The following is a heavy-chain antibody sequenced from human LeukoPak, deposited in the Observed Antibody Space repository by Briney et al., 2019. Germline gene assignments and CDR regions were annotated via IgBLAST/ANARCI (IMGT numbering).Heavy chain of an antibody. CDR1: GFTFSDYY. D-gene: IGHD1-20*01. CDR3: ASRRYNWNDELY. J-gene: IGHJ4*02. CDR2: ISSSGSTI. Sequence: GGSLRLSCAASGFTFSDYYMSWIRQAPGKGLEWVSYISSSGSTIYYVDSVKGRFTISRDNAKNSLYLQMNSLRAEDTAVYYCASRRYNWNDELYWGQGTLVTVSS. V-gene: IGHV3-11*04.